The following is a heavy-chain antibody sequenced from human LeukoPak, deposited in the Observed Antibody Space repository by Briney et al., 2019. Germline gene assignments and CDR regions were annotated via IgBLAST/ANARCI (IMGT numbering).Heavy chain of an antibody. Sequence: PGGSLRLSCAASGFTFSSYAMSWVRQAPGEGLEWVSAISGSGGSTYYADSVKGRFTISRDNSKNTLYLQMNSLRAEDTAVYYCANAGFDYGDYWGQGTLVTVSS. CDR3: ANAGFDYGDY. CDR1: GFTFSSYA. CDR2: ISGSGGST. J-gene: IGHJ4*02. V-gene: IGHV3-23*01. D-gene: IGHD3-10*01.